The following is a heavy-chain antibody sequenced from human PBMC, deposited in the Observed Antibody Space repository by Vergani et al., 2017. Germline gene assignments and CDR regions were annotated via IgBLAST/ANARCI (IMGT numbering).Heavy chain of an antibody. V-gene: IGHV4-34*01. Sequence: QVQLQQWGAGLLKPSETLSLTCAVYGGSFSGYYWSWIRQPPGKGLEWIGEINHYNPSLKSRVTISVDKSKNQFSLKLSSVTAADTAVYYCATWDGDYYFDYWGQGTLVTVSS. CDR1: GGSFSGYY. J-gene: IGHJ4*02. CDR2: INH. CDR3: ATWDGDYYFDY. D-gene: IGHD4-17*01.